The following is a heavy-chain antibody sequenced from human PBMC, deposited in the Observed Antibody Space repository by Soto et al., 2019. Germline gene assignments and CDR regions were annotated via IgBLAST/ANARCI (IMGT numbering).Heavy chain of an antibody. D-gene: IGHD3-10*01. V-gene: IGHV4-39*01. CDR1: GGSISSSSYY. J-gene: IGHJ4*02. CDR3: AITSVLLWFGELTDF. CDR2: IYYSGST. Sequence: SETLSLTCTVSGGSISSSSYYWGWIRQPPGKGLEWIGSIYYSGSTYYNPSLKSRVTISVDTSKNQFSLKLSSVTAADTAVYYCAITSVLLWFGELTDFSGQGTLVTVSS.